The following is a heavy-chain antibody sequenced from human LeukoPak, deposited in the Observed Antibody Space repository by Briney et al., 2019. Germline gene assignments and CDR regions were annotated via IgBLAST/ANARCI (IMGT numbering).Heavy chain of an antibody. V-gene: IGHV4-59*01. Sequence: SETLSLTCSVSGGSISNYYWSWVRQPPGKGLEYIGYIDYSGSTNYNPSLKSRVTILVDTSKNQFSLTLSSVTAADTAVYYCARISFLTHGYSGYDTYFFDYWGQGTLVTVSS. D-gene: IGHD5-12*01. J-gene: IGHJ4*01. CDR3: ARISFLTHGYSGYDTYFFDY. CDR2: IDYSGST. CDR1: GGSISNYY.